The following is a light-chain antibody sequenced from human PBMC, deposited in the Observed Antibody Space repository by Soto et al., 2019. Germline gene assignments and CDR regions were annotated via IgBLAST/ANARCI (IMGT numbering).Light chain of an antibody. Sequence: EIVMTQSPATLSVSPGERATLYCRASQSINSNLAWYQQKPGQAPGLLIYGASNRATGIPDRFSGSGSGTDFTLTISRLEPEDFAVYYCQQYGSSGTFGQGTKVDIK. CDR1: QSINSN. CDR2: GAS. V-gene: IGKV3-20*01. CDR3: QQYGSSGT. J-gene: IGKJ1*01.